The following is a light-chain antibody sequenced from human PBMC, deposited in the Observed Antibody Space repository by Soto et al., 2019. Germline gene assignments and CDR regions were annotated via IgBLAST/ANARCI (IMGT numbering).Light chain of an antibody. J-gene: IGKJ2*01. V-gene: IGKV3-20*01. Sequence: EIVLTQSPGTLSLSPGERATLSCRASQSVSSTYLAWYQQKPGQAPRLLIYGASTRATGIPVRFSGSGSGTDFTLTISRLEPEDFAVYYCQQYRSSPMYTFGQGTKLEIK. CDR3: QQYRSSPMYT. CDR1: QSVSSTY. CDR2: GAS.